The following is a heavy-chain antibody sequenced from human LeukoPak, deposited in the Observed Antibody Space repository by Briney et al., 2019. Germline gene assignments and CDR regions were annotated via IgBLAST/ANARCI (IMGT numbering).Heavy chain of an antibody. CDR3: AREHCGGDCYTFDY. J-gene: IGHJ4*02. CDR1: GYTFTGYY. V-gene: IGHV1-2*02. D-gene: IGHD2-21*01. CDR2: INPNCGGT. Sequence: GASVKVSCKASGYTFTGYYMHWVRQAPGQGLEWMGWINPNCGGTNYAQKFQGRVTMTRDTSISTAYMELSRLRSDDTAVYYCAREHCGGDCYTFDYWGQGTLVTVSS.